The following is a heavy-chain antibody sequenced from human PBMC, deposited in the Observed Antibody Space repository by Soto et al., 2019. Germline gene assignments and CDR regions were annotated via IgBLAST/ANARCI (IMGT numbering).Heavy chain of an antibody. D-gene: IGHD5-12*01. V-gene: IGHV1-69*12. J-gene: IGHJ4*02. CDR1: GGTFSSYA. Sequence: QVQLVQSGAEVRQPASSVKVSCKTSGGTFSSYAISWVRQAPGQGLEWMGGIVPIVDTSTYAQKFQGRVTLTADESTSTVYMELSRLRSDDPAVYYCVRVVAIPGYPDNWGEGTLVTVSS. CDR2: IVPIVDTS. CDR3: VRVVAIPGYPDN.